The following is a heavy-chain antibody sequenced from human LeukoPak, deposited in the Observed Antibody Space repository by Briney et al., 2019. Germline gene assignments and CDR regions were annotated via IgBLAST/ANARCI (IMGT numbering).Heavy chain of an antibody. D-gene: IGHD5-18*01. J-gene: IGHJ4*02. CDR1: GYSFTSYW. CDR2: IYPGDSDT. Sequence: GESLKISCKGSGYSFTSYWIGWVRQMPGKGLEWMGIIYPGDSDTRYSPSFQGQVTISADESISTAYLQWSSLKASDTAMYYCATAGIQLWLPFFLWGQGTLVTVSS. CDR3: ATAGIQLWLPFFL. V-gene: IGHV5-51*01.